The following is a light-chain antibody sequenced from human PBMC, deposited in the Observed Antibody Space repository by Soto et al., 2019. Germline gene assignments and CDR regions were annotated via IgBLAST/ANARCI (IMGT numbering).Light chain of an antibody. J-gene: IGKJ4*01. CDR1: QSVSSNY. CDR3: QQYSGLTLT. Sequence: EVVLTQSPGTLSLSPGERVTLSCMASQSVSSNYLAWYQHKPGQAPRLLIFGASNRATGIPDRFSGSGSGTDVTLTISGLEPDDFAVYYCQQYSGLTLTFGGGTKLDI. CDR2: GAS. V-gene: IGKV3-20*01.